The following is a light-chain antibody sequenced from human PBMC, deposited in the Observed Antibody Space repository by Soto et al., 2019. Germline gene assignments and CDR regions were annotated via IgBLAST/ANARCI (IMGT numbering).Light chain of an antibody. CDR1: QSVSSN. CDR3: QQYNNWPPWT. J-gene: IGKJ1*01. Sequence: IGMTQSAATLSVSPGERATLSWGASQSVSSNLVWYQQKPGQAPRLLIYGASTRVTGIPARFSGSGSGTEFTLTISSLQPEDFAVYYCQQYNNWPPWTFGQGTKVDIK. V-gene: IGKV3-15*01. CDR2: GAS.